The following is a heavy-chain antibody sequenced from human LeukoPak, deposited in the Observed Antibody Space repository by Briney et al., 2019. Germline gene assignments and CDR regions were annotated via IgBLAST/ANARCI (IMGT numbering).Heavy chain of an antibody. Sequence: SETLSLTCTVSGGSISSYYWSCIRQPPGKGLEWIGYIYYSGSTNYNPSLKSRVTISVDTSKNQFSLKLSSVTAADTAVYYCARHRKARSVDYYYYGMDVWGQGTTVTVSS. CDR2: IYYSGST. J-gene: IGHJ6*02. D-gene: IGHD5-12*01. V-gene: IGHV4-59*08. CDR1: GGSISSYY. CDR3: ARHRKARSVDYYYYGMDV.